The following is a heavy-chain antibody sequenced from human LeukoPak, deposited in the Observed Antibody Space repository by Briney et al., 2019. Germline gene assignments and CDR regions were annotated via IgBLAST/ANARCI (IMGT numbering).Heavy chain of an antibody. D-gene: IGHD6-6*01. CDR1: GFSFGSYP. Sequence: GGSLRLSCVVSGFSFGSYPMSWVRQAPGMGLEWVSVISETGDVTHYADSMKGRFTISRDNIKNTLNLQMNSLRAEDTAIYYCARDSSHYLGSSDYWGQGTLVTVSS. V-gene: IGHV3-23*01. CDR3: ARDSSHYLGSSDY. J-gene: IGHJ4*02. CDR2: ISETGDVT.